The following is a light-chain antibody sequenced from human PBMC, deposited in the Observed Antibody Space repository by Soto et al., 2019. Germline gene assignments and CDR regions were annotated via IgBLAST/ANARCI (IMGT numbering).Light chain of an antibody. J-gene: IGLJ2*01. V-gene: IGLV2-14*01. CDR2: EVS. CDR3: SSYTSSSTLV. Sequence: QSVLTQPASVSGSPGQSITISCTGTISDIGGYNFISWYQHHPGKAPKLMIYEVSNRPSGVSNRFSGSKSGNTASLTISGLQAEDEADYYCSSYTSSSTLVFGGGTKLTVL. CDR1: ISDIGGYNF.